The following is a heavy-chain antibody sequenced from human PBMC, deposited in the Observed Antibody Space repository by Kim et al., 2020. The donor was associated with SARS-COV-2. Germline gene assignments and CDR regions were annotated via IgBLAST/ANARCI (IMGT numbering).Heavy chain of an antibody. J-gene: IGHJ6*02. Sequence: GGSLRLSCAASGFTFSNAWMIWVRQAPGKGLEWVGRIKSKTAGGTTGYAAPVKGRFTISRDDSKDTLYLQMNSLKTEDTAVYYCSTPQPGKVATYYGMDVWGQGTTVTVSS. CDR1: GFTFSNAW. D-gene: IGHD5-12*01. CDR2: IKSKTAGGTT. CDR3: STPQPGKVATYYGMDV. V-gene: IGHV3-15*01.